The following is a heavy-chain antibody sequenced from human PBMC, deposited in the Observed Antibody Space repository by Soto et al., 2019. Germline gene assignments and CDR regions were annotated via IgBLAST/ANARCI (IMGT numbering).Heavy chain of an antibody. CDR2: IIPIFGTA. Sequence: QVQLVQSGAEVKKPGSSVKVSCKASGGTFSSYAISWVRQAPGQGLEWMGGIIPIFGTANYAQKFQGRVTITAHESTSTAYMELSSLRSEDTAVYYCASSWAIFGVAYYYGMDVWGQGTTVTVSS. CDR3: ASSWAIFGVAYYYGMDV. D-gene: IGHD3-3*01. J-gene: IGHJ6*02. V-gene: IGHV1-69*01. CDR1: GGTFSSYA.